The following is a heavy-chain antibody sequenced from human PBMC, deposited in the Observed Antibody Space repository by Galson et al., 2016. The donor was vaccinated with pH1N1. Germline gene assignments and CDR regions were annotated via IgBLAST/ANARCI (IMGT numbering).Heavy chain of an antibody. CDR2: ISWNSGSI. Sequence: SLRLSCAASGFTFDDYAMHWVRQAPGKGLEWVSGISWNSGSIGYADSVKGRFTISRDNAKNSLYLQMNSLRAEDSALYYCVNSIPVRPFGDWGQGTLVTVSS. V-gene: IGHV3-9*01. CDR1: GFTFDDYA. CDR3: VNSIPVRPFGD. D-gene: IGHD6-6*01. J-gene: IGHJ1*01.